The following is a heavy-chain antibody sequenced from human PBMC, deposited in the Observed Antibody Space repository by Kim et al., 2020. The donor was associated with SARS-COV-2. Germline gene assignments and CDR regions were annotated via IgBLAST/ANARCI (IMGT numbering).Heavy chain of an antibody. V-gene: IGHV4-59*01. D-gene: IGHD1-7*01. Sequence: SETLSLTCTVSGGSISSYYCWIRQPPGKGLEWIGYMYYTGSTSYNPSLKSRVTISVDTSKNQFSLKLSSVTAADTAVYYCARGRSGTGGMDVWCQGTTVT. CDR1: GGSISSYY. CDR2: MYYTGST. CDR3: ARGRSGTGGMDV. J-gene: IGHJ6*02.